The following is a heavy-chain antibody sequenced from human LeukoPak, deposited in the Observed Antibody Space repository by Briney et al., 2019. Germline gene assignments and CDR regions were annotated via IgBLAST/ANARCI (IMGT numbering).Heavy chain of an antibody. J-gene: IGHJ4*02. Sequence: SETLSLTCAVYGGSFSGYYWSWIRQPPGKGLEWIGEINHSGSTNYNPSLKSRVTISVDTSKNQFSLKLSSVTAADTAVYYCARGREQLGFDYWGQGTLVTVSS. CDR3: ARGREQLGFDY. CDR1: GGSFSGYY. CDR2: INHSGST. D-gene: IGHD1-1*01. V-gene: IGHV4-34*01.